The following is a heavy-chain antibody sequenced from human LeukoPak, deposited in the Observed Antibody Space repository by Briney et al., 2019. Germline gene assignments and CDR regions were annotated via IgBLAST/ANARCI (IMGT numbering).Heavy chain of an antibody. CDR3: ARGGTLVRGGDPFDY. CDR1: GFTFDDYG. J-gene: IGHJ4*02. Sequence: GGSLRLSCAASGFTFDDYGMSWVRQAPGKGLEWVSGINWNGGSTGYADSVKGRFTISRDNAKNSLYLQMNSLRAEDTALYYCARGGTLVRGGDPFDYWGQGTLVTVSS. V-gene: IGHV3-20*04. D-gene: IGHD3-10*01. CDR2: INWNGGST.